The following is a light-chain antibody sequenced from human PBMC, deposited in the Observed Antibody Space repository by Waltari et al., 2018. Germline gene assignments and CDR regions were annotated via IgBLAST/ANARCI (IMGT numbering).Light chain of an antibody. CDR2: AAS. J-gene: IGKJ4*01. CDR3: QQFNAYPLT. Sequence: DIQLTQSPSFLSASVGDRVTITCRASQGISGYLAWYQQRPGKGPKLLIYAASTLQSGGPSRFSGSGSGADFTLTISSLQPEDFATYFCQQFNAYPLTFGGGTKVEI. V-gene: IGKV1-9*01. CDR1: QGISGY.